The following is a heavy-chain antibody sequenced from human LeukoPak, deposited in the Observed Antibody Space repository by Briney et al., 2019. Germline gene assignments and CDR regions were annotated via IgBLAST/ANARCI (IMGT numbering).Heavy chain of an antibody. CDR1: GGSFSGYY. V-gene: IGHV4-34*01. J-gene: IGHJ4*02. CDR2: IYYSGST. D-gene: IGHD5-18*01. Sequence: SETLSLTCAVYGGSFSGYYWSWIRQPPGKGLEWIGSIYYSGSTYYNPSLKSRVTISVDTSKNQFSLKLSSVTAADTAVYYCARHIYSYGSYFDYWGQGTLVTVSS. CDR3: ARHIYSYGSYFDY.